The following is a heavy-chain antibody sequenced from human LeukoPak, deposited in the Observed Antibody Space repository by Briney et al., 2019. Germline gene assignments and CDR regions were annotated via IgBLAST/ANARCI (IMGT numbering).Heavy chain of an antibody. CDR2: ISYDGSNK. J-gene: IGHJ4*02. Sequence: GGSLRLSCAASGFTFSSYGMHWVRQAPGKGLEWVAVISYDGSNKYYADSVKGRFTISRDNSKNTLYLQMNSLRAEDTAVYYCARDLFSVITTDSRFDYWGQGTLVTVSS. D-gene: IGHD3-16*01. CDR3: ARDLFSVITTDSRFDY. CDR1: GFTFSSYG. V-gene: IGHV3-30*03.